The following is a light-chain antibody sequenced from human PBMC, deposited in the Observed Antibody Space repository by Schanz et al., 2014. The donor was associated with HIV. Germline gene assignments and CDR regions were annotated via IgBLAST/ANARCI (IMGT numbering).Light chain of an antibody. CDR1: QDISNY. CDR2: DAS. Sequence: DIQMTQSPSSLSASVGDRVTITCQASQDISNYLNWYQQKPGKAPKLLIYDASNLETGVPSRFSGSGSGTEFTLTISSLQPDDFATYYCLQHNTYPLTFGQGTRLDIK. CDR3: LQHNTYPLT. J-gene: IGKJ5*01. V-gene: IGKV1-33*01.